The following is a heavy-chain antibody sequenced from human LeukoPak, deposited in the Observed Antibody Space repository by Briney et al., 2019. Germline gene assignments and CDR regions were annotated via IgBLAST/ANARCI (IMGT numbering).Heavy chain of an antibody. CDR1: ADTFGSYA. V-gene: IGHV1-69*04. J-gene: IGHJ4*02. Sequence: GASVKVSCKASADTFGSYAISWVRQAPGQGLEWMGRTIPILGIAKYAQKFQGRVTISADTSTSTAYMELSNLGSEDTAVYYCASRFMSPEDSSSSFRLDYWGQGTLVTVSS. CDR3: ASRFMSPEDSSSSFRLDY. CDR2: TIPILGIA. D-gene: IGHD6-6*01.